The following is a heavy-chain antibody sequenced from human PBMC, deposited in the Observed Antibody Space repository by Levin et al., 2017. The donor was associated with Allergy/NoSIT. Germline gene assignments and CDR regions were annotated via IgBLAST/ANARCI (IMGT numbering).Heavy chain of an antibody. D-gene: IGHD3-3*01. Sequence: GSLRLSCTVSGGSVSSGSYYWSWIRQPPGKGLEWIGYIYYSGSTNYNPSLKSRVTISVDTSKNQFSLKLSSVTAADTAVYYCAREDRITIFGVVMDRRWFDPWGQGTLVTVSS. CDR2: IYYSGST. V-gene: IGHV4-61*01. CDR1: GGSVSSGSYY. J-gene: IGHJ5*02. CDR3: AREDRITIFGVVMDRRWFDP.